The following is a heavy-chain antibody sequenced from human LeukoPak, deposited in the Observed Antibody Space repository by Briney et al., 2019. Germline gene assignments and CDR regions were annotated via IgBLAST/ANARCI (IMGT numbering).Heavy chain of an antibody. J-gene: IGHJ5*02. CDR1: GYTFTSYD. CDR3: ARVRVYSERWFDP. CDR2: MNPNSGNT. D-gene: IGHD2-8*01. Sequence: GASVKVSCKASGYTFTSYDINWVRQATGQGLEWMGWMNPNSGNTGYAQKFQGRVTMTRDTSISTAYMELSSLRSEDTAVYYCARVRVYSERWFDPWGQGTLVTVSS. V-gene: IGHV1-8*01.